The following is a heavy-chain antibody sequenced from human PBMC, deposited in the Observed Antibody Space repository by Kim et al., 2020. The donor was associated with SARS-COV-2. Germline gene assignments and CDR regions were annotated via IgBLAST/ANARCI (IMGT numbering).Heavy chain of an antibody. D-gene: IGHD6-13*01. CDR3: AREDYTSSWYYFDY. CDR2: VNPNGGGT. V-gene: IGHV1-2*06. J-gene: IGHJ4*02. Sequence: ASVKVSCKASGYSFTGYYIHWVRQAPGQGLEWLGRVNPNGGGTNYAQRFQGRVTMTRDTSVNTVYMELSSLISDDTAVYYCAREDYTSSWYYFDYWGQGSLVTVPS. CDR1: GYSFTGYY.